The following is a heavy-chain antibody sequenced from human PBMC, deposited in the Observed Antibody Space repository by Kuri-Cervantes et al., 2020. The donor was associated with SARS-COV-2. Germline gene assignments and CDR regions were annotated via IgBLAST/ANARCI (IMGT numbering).Heavy chain of an antibody. CDR2: IYHSGST. CDR1: GVSVTGGTYY. CDR3: VVARDYYYGSGSYPSFDY. D-gene: IGHD3-10*01. V-gene: IGHV4-38-2*01. Sequence: SQTLSLTGAVPGVSVTGGTYYWAWNRQPQGKGLEWIGSIYHSGSTYYNPSIKSRVTISVDTSKNQFSLKLSSVTAADTAVYYCVVARDYYYGSGSYPSFDYWGQGAMVTVSS. J-gene: IGHJ4*02.